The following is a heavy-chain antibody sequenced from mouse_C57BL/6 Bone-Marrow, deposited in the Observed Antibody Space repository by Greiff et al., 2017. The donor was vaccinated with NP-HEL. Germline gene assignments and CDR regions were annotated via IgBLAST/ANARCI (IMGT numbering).Heavy chain of an antibody. J-gene: IGHJ4*01. CDR3: ARWGDYDGYYEKGFYYAMDY. Sequence: QVQLKQSGADLARPGASVKLSCKASGYTFTSYTMHWVKQRPGQGLEWIGYINPSSGYTKYNQKFKDKATLTADKSSSTAYMQLSRLTSEDSAVYYCARWGDYDGYYEKGFYYAMDYWGQGTSVTVSS. D-gene: IGHD2-3*01. CDR2: INPSSGYT. V-gene: IGHV1-4*01. CDR1: GYTFTSYT.